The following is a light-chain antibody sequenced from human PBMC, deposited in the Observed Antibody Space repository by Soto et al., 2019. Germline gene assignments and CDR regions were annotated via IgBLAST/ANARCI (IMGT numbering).Light chain of an antibody. V-gene: IGKV3-15*01. CDR2: GAS. Sequence: ELVMTHSAATLSVSPGERATLSCRASQSVSSNLAWYQQKPGQAPRPLIYGASTRATGIPARFSGSGSGTEFTLTISSLQSEDFAVYYCQQYNNWPRTFGQGTKVDIK. CDR1: QSVSSN. CDR3: QQYNNWPRT. J-gene: IGKJ1*01.